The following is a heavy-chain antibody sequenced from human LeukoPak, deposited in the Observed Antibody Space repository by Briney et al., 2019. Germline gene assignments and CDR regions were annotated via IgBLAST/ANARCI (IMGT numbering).Heavy chain of an antibody. CDR2: IKQDGREK. D-gene: IGHD5-12*01. CDR1: GFTFSSYW. CDR3: ARRIRASGGYDWGFDY. J-gene: IGHJ4*02. V-gene: IGHV3-7*01. Sequence: PGGSLRLSCAASGFTFSSYWMSWVRQAPGKGLEWVANIKQDGREKYYVDSVMGRFTISRDNAKNSLYLQMNSLRAEDTAVYYCARRIRASGGYDWGFDYWGQGTLVTVSS.